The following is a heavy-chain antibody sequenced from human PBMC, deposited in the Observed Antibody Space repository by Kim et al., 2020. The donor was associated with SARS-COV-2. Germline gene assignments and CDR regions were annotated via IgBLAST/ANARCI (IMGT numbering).Heavy chain of an antibody. D-gene: IGHD6-13*01. CDR3: ARGPSSSWEWLVLSGLYYYYGMDV. CDR1: GYTFTSYA. Sequence: ASVKVSCKASGYTFTSYAMNWVRQAPGQGLEWMGWINTNTGNPTYAQGFTGRFVFSLDTSVSTAYLQISSLKAEDTAVYYCARGPSSSWEWLVLSGLYYYYGMDVWGQGTTVTVSS. V-gene: IGHV7-4-1*02. J-gene: IGHJ6*02. CDR2: INTNTGNP.